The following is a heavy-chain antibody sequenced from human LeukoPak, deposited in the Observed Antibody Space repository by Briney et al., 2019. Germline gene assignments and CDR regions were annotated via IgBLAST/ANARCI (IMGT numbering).Heavy chain of an antibody. D-gene: IGHD3-22*01. J-gene: IGHJ6*02. CDR1: GYTFASYG. Sequence: ASVKVSCKASGYTFASYGISWVRQAPGQALEWMGWISVYNGNTNYAQKIQGRVSMTTDTSTSTAYMELRSLRSDDTAVYYCARQVLIVGGRYGMDVWGQGTTVTVSS. CDR3: ARQVLIVGGRYGMDV. CDR2: ISVYNGNT. V-gene: IGHV1-18*01.